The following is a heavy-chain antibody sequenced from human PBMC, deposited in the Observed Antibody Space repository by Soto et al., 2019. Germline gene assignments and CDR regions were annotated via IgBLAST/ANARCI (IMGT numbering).Heavy chain of an antibody. V-gene: IGHV1-2*02. D-gene: IGHD2-15*01. Sequence: RASVKVSCKASEYTFTDYDIHWVRQAPGQGLEWMGWINPNSGDTNYAQKFQGRVTMTRNTSISTAYMELSRLTSDDTAVYYSVRVVGVSDTWLAWGQGTLVTVSS. CDR3: VRVVGVSDTWLA. CDR1: EYTFTDYD. J-gene: IGHJ5*02. CDR2: INPNSGDT.